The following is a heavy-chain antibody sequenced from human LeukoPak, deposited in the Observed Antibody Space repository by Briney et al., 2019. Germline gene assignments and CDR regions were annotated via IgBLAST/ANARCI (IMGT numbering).Heavy chain of an antibody. CDR2: ISSSSSYI. Sequence: PGGSLRLSCAASGFTFSSYSMNWVRQAPGKGLEWVSSISSSSSYIYYADSVKGRFTISRDNAKNSLYLQMNSLRAEDTAVYYCARQGCSSTSCYVGESIYWGQGTLVTVSS. D-gene: IGHD2-2*01. J-gene: IGHJ4*02. CDR1: GFTFSSYS. V-gene: IGHV3-21*01. CDR3: ARQGCSSTSCYVGESIY.